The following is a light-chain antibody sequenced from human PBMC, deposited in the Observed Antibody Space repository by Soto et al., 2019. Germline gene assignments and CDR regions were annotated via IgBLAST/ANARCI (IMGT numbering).Light chain of an antibody. CDR1: ERIHSAY. CDR2: GTS. V-gene: IGKV3-20*01. Sequence: EIMMTQSPATLSVSPGERATLYCRASERIHSAYLGWYQQKPGQAPRLLIYGTSSRATGIPDRFSGSGSGTDFTLTISRLEPEDFAVYYCQQYGNSPLTFGQGTRLEIK. CDR3: QQYGNSPLT. J-gene: IGKJ5*01.